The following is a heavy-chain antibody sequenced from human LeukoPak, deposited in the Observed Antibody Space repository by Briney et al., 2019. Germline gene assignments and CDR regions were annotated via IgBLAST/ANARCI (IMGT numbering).Heavy chain of an antibody. CDR2: INPDGSLK. Sequence: TGGSLRLSCAASGFTFSSYWMTWVRQAPGQGLEWVANINPDGSLKDYVDSVKGRFTISRENAKSSLSLQINSLRVEDTAVYYCARHENWNFPYWGQGTLVTVSS. D-gene: IGHD1-7*01. CDR1: GFTFSSYW. J-gene: IGHJ4*02. V-gene: IGHV3-7*01. CDR3: ARHENWNFPY.